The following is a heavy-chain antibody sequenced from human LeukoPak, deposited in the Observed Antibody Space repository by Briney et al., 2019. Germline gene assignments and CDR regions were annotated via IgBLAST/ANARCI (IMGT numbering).Heavy chain of an antibody. Sequence: GGSLRLSCAASGFTFSSYEMNWVRQAPGKGLEWVSYISSSGSTIYYADSVKGRFTISRDNAKNSLYLQMNSLRAEDTAVYYCAELGITMIGGVWGRGTTVTVSS. V-gene: IGHV3-48*03. CDR3: AELGITMIGGV. CDR2: ISSSGSTI. CDR1: GFTFSSYE. J-gene: IGHJ6*04. D-gene: IGHD3-10*02.